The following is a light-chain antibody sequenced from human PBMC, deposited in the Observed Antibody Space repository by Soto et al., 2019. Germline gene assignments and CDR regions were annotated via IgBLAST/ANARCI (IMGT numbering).Light chain of an antibody. CDR3: SSYAGSSNV. CDR1: SSDVGGYNY. Sequence: HSVLTQPPSASGSPGQSVAISCTGTSSDVGGYNYVSWYQQHPGKAPKLMIDEVNKRPSGVPDRFSGSKSGNTASLTVSGLQAEDEADYYCSSYAGSSNVVGTGTKVTVL. V-gene: IGLV2-8*01. CDR2: EVN. J-gene: IGLJ1*01.